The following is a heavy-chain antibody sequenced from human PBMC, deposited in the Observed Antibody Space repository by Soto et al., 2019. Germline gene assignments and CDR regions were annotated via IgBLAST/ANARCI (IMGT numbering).Heavy chain of an antibody. CDR3: ASVVVVAATDYYGMDV. J-gene: IGHJ6*02. Sequence: ASVKVSCKASGYTFTSYGISWVRQAPGQGLEWMGGIIPIFGTANYAQKFQGRVTITADESTSTAYMELSSLRSEDTAVYYCASVVVVAATDYYGMDVWGQGTTVTVSS. V-gene: IGHV1-69*13. CDR1: GYTFTSYG. D-gene: IGHD2-15*01. CDR2: IIPIFGTA.